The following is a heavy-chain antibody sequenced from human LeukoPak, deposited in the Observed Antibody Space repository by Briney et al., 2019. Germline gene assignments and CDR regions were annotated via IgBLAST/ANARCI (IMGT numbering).Heavy chain of an antibody. CDR3: ASSPAYSNNWDAIDN. V-gene: IGHV3-7*01. J-gene: IGHJ4*02. CDR1: GFTFSSYW. Sequence: GGSLRLSCAASGFTFSSYWMSWVRQAPGKGLEWVANIKQDGSEKYYVDSVKGRFTISRDNAKNSLYLQMNSLSAGDTAVYYCASSPAYSNNWDAIDNWGQGTLVTVSS. D-gene: IGHD6-13*01. CDR2: IKQDGSEK.